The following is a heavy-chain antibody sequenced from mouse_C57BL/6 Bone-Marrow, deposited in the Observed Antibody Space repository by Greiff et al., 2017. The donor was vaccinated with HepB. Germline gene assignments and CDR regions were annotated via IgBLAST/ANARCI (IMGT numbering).Heavy chain of an antibody. V-gene: IGHV2-2*01. CDR3: ASLSWRGY. CDR1: GFSLTSYG. J-gene: IGHJ2*01. Sequence: QVQLQQSGPGLVQPSQSLSITCTVSGFSLTSYGVHWVRQSPGKGLEWLGVIWSGGSTDYNAAFISRLSISKDNSKSQVFFKMNSLQADDTAIYYCASLSWRGYWGQGTTLTVSS. CDR2: IWSGGST.